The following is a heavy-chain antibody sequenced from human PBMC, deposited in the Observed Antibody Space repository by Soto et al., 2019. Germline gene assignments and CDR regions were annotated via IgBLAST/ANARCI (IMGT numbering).Heavy chain of an antibody. V-gene: IGHV1-46*03. CDR3: ARDVEDILEVPAAPEWAFDI. D-gene: IGHD2-2*01. CDR2: INPSGGST. Sequence: ASVKVSCKASGYTFTSYYMHWVRQAPGQGLEWMGIINPSGGSTSYAQKFQGRVTMTRDTSTSTVYMELSSLRSEDTAVYYCARDVEDILEVPAAPEWAFDIWGQGTMVTVSS. J-gene: IGHJ3*02. CDR1: GYTFTSYY.